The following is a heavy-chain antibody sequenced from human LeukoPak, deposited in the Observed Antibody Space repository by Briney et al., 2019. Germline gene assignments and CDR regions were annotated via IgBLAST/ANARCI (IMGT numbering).Heavy chain of an antibody. V-gene: IGHV3-23*01. Sequence: GGSLRLSCAASGFTFDNYGMSWVRQAPGKGLEWVSGISGSGGSTYYADSVRGRFTISRDNSKNTLYPQMNSLRAEDTAVYYCARVGYCTNGVCYSSHWFDPWGQGTLVTVFS. CDR1: GFTFDNYG. D-gene: IGHD2-8*01. J-gene: IGHJ5*02. CDR3: ARVGYCTNGVCYSSHWFDP. CDR2: ISGSGGST.